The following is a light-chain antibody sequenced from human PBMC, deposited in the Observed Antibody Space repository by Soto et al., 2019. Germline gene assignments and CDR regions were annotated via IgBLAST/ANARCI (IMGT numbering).Light chain of an antibody. J-gene: IGKJ1*01. CDR3: QHYDSARWT. CDR2: DAS. V-gene: IGKV3-20*01. CDR1: QSVGTY. Sequence: IKLTQYRATLSLSPGERSSRSCRASQSVGTYLAWYQQKRGQSPRLLIYDASRRATGIPDRFSGSGCGTDLSLIFSRLEPEDPAVYYCQHYDSARWTFGLGTKVDI.